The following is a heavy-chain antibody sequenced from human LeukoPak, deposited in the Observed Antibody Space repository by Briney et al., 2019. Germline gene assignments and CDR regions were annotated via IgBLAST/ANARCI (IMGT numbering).Heavy chain of an antibody. CDR1: GYSFSTSEEG. Sequence: KRSGPALVKPTQTLTLTCTFSGYSFSTSEEGVGWIRQPPGKALEWLAIIYWNDDKYYGPSLKNRLTITKDTPKNQVVLTMTNMDPVDTATYYCAHRRRNTAGRFDPWGQGALVTVSS. CDR3: AHRRRNTAGRFDP. V-gene: IGHV2-5*01. D-gene: IGHD3-16*02. CDR2: IYWNDDK. J-gene: IGHJ5*02.